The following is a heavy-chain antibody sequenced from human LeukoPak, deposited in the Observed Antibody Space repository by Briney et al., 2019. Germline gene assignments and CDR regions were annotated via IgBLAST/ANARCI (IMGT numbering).Heavy chain of an antibody. CDR1: GGSISSGDYY. Sequence: SETLSLTCTVSGGSISSGDYYWSWIRQPPGKGLEWIGYIYYSGSTYYNPSLKSRVTISVDTSKNPFSLNLSSVTAADTAVYYCARYGSGTYPRFDYWGRGTLVTVSS. CDR2: IYYSGST. J-gene: IGHJ4*02. CDR3: ARYGSGTYPRFDY. V-gene: IGHV4-30-4*02. D-gene: IGHD3-10*01.